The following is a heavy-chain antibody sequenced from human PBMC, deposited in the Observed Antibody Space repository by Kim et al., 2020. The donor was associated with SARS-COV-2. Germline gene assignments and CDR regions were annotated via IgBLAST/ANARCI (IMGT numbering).Heavy chain of an antibody. CDR2: IYSGGST. CDR1: GFTVSSNY. D-gene: IGHD5-18*01. CDR3: ARAGDTAMDFDY. J-gene: IGHJ4*02. V-gene: IGHV3-53*01. Sequence: GGSLRLSCAASGFTVSSNYMSWVRQAPGKGLEWVSAIYSGGSTYYADSVKGRFTISRDNSKNTLYLQMNSLRAEDTAVYYCARAGDTAMDFDYWGQGTLVTVSS.